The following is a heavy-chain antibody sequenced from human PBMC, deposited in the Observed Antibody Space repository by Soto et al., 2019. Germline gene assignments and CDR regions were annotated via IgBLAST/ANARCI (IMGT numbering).Heavy chain of an antibody. CDR2: IYYGGST. J-gene: IGHJ3*02. Sequence: PSEPLSLTCTVSGGSISSYYWSWIRQPPGKGLEWIGYIYYGGSTNYNPSLKSRVTISVDTSKNQFSLKLSSVTAADTAVYYCARHGEETGAVHSKLTGDIVVVPAALDAFDIWGQGTMVTVSS. V-gene: IGHV4-59*08. D-gene: IGHD2-2*01. CDR1: GGSISSYY. CDR3: ARHGEETGAVHSKLTGDIVVVPAALDAFDI.